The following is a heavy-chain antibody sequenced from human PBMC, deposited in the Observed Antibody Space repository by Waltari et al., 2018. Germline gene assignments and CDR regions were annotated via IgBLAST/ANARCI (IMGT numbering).Heavy chain of an antibody. CDR3: ARAQPPIWGSRRYFDY. V-gene: IGHV1-8*01. Sequence: QVQLVQFGAEVKKPGASVKVSCKASGYTFTSYDINWVRQATGQGLEWMGWMNPNSGNTGYAQKFQGRVTMTRDTSISTAYMELSRLRSDDTAVYYCARAQPPIWGSRRYFDYWGQGTLVTVSS. CDR1: GYTFTSYD. CDR2: MNPNSGNT. D-gene: IGHD3-16*01. J-gene: IGHJ4*02.